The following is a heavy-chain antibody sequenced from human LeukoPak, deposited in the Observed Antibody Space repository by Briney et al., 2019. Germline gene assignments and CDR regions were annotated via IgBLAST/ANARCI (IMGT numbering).Heavy chain of an antibody. Sequence: PGGSLRLSCAASGFTFSSYSMNWVRQAPGKGLEWVSSISSSSSSTYYADSVKGRFTISRDNAKNSLYLQMNSLRAEDTAVYYCASGSQGELLLGDYWGQGTLVTVSS. J-gene: IGHJ4*02. V-gene: IGHV3-21*01. CDR2: ISSSSSST. D-gene: IGHD3-10*01. CDR3: ASGSQGELLLGDY. CDR1: GFTFSSYS.